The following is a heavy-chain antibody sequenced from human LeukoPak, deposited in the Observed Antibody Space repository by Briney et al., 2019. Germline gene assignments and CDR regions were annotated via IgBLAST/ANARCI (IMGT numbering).Heavy chain of an antibody. CDR3: AKDYEYNSNTWYFH. V-gene: IGHV3-23*01. CDR1: GFTFNKFA. D-gene: IGHD6-13*01. Sequence: GGSLRLSCAASGFTFNKFAMSWVRQAPGKGLEWVSGIIENGGETYYADSVRGRFTISRDNSKNALYLQMNSLRAEDTAVYYCAKDYEYNSNTWYFHWGRGTLVSVSS. CDR2: IIENGGET. J-gene: IGHJ4*02.